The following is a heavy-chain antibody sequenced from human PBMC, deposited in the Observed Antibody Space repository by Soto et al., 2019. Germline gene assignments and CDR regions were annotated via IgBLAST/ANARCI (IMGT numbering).Heavy chain of an antibody. D-gene: IGHD4-17*01. V-gene: IGHV3-30*18. J-gene: IGHJ2*01. CDR3: AKGGDYENLLWYFDL. Sequence: QVQLVESGGGVVQPGRSLRLSCAASGFTFSNYGIHWVRQAPGMGLEWVAVTSYDGSKQYYADSVRGRFTISRDTTKNTVYLRMNSLRADDTAVYYCAKGGDYENLLWYFDLWGRGTLVTVSS. CDR1: GFTFSNYG. CDR2: TSYDGSKQ.